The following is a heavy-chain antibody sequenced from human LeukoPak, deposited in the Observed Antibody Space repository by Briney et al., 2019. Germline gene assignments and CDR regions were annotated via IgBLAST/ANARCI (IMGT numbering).Heavy chain of an antibody. J-gene: IGHJ4*02. V-gene: IGHV3-21*01. CDR2: ISSSSSYV. CDR3: ARSSGSGYEDFDY. D-gene: IGHD5-12*01. CDR1: GFTFSSYS. Sequence: GRSLRLSCAASGFTFSSYSMNWVRQAPGKGLKWVSSISSSSSYVYYADSVKGRFTISRDNAKNSLYLQMNSLRAEDTAVYYCARSSGSGYEDFDYWGQGTLVTVSS.